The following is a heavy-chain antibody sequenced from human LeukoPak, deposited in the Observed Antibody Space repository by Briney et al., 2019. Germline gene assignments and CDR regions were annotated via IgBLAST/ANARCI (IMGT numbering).Heavy chain of an antibody. CDR2: IYSGGRT. CDR1: GFTVSSNY. D-gene: IGHD6-19*01. J-gene: IGHJ6*02. V-gene: IGHV3-53*04. CDR3: ARNAGYSSGWGALYYGMDV. Sequence: GGSLRLSCAASGFTVSSNYMSWVRQAPGKGLEWGSVIYSGGRTYYADSVKGRFTISRHNSKNTLYLQMNSLRAEDTAVYYCARNAGYSSGWGALYYGMDVWGQGTTVTVSS.